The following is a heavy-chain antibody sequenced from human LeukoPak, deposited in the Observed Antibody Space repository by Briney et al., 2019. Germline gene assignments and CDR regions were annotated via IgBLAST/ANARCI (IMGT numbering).Heavy chain of an antibody. Sequence: PGGSLRLSCGASGFTFDDYWMTWVRQAPGKGLEWVSAISGNGGTTYYADSVKGRFTISRDNSKNTLYLQMNSLRAEDTAVYYCAKVLRWPSSFDYWGQGTLVTVSS. CDR1: GFTFDDYW. V-gene: IGHV3-23*01. CDR3: AKVLRWPSSFDY. J-gene: IGHJ4*02. D-gene: IGHD4-23*01. CDR2: ISGNGGTT.